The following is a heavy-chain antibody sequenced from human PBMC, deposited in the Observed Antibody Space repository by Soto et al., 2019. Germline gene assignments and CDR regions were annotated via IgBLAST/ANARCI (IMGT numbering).Heavy chain of an antibody. CDR1: GFSFTHYT. Sequence: GGSLRLSCAASGFSFTHYTINWVRQAPGKGLEWVAVMSYDGTNEYYADSVKGRFTISRDNSKSTVYLQMNSLTPEDTALYYCARKWGTYSSASLDYWGLGTLVTV. J-gene: IGHJ4*02. CDR2: MSYDGTNE. CDR3: ARKWGTYSSASLDY. V-gene: IGHV3-30*04. D-gene: IGHD6-19*01.